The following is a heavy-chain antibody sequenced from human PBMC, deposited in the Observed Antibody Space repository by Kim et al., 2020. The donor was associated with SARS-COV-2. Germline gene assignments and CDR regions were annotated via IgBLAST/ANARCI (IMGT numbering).Heavy chain of an antibody. V-gene: IGHV4-34*01. J-gene: IGHJ5*02. CDR2: INHSGST. CDR1: GGSFSGYY. CDR3: ARGLGGTLDMVRDAPGGWFDP. Sequence: SETLSLTCAVYGGSFSGYYWSWIRQPPGKGLEWIGEINHSGSTNYNPSLKSRVTISVDTSKNQFSLKLSSVTAADTAVYYCARGLGGTLDMVRDAPGGWFDPWGQGTLVTVSS. D-gene: IGHD3-10*01.